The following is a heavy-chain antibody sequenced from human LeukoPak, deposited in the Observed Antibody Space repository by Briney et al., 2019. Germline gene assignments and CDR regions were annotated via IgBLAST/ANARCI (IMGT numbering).Heavy chain of an antibody. CDR1: GFTFSTYA. CDR3: TRDTSSAWDY. D-gene: IGHD6-19*01. V-gene: IGHV3-30-3*01. Sequence: GGSLRLSCAASGFTFSTYAMHWVRQAPGKGLEWVAVISYDGTNKYYADSVKGRFTVSRDNSKNTLYLQMNTLRAEDTAVYFCTRDTSSAWDYWGQGTLVTVSS. CDR2: ISYDGTNK. J-gene: IGHJ4*02.